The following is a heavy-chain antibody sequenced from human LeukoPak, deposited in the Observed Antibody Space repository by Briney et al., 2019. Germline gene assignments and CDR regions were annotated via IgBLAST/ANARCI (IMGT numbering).Heavy chain of an antibody. CDR1: GFTFGSYA. D-gene: IGHD5-24*01. V-gene: IGHV3-23*01. CDR3: AKYDAAGDGYNYAYFDY. CDR2: ISGSGGST. Sequence: GGSLRLSCAASGFTFGSYAMSWVRQAPGKGLEWVSAISGSGGSTYYADSVKGRFTISRDNSKNTLYLQMNSLRAEDTAVYYCAKYDAAGDGYNYAYFDYWGQGTLVTVSS. J-gene: IGHJ4*02.